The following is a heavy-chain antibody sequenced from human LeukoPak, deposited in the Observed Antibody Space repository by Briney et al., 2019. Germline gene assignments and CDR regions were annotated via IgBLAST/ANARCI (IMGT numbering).Heavy chain of an antibody. CDR3: ARKAYGVTSDY. J-gene: IGHJ4*02. CDR1: GFTLSDYY. V-gene: IGHV3-11*01. Sequence: GGSLRLSCAASGFTLSDYYMSWLRQAPGKGLEWVSYISSSGSTIYYADSVKGRFTISRDNAKNSLYLQMNSLRAEDTAVYYCARKAYGVTSDYWGQGTLVTVSS. CDR2: ISSSGSTI. D-gene: IGHD2-21*02.